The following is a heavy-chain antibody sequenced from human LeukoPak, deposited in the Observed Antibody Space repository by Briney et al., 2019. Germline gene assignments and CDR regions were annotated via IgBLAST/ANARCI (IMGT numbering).Heavy chain of an antibody. Sequence: ASVKVSCKASGGTFSSYAISWVRQAPGQGLEWMGGIIPIFGTANYAQKFQGRVTITADESTSTAYMELSSLRSEDTAVYYCARAELRFLEWLLPHDYWGQGTLVTVSS. CDR3: ARAELRFLEWLLPHDY. V-gene: IGHV1-69*01. J-gene: IGHJ4*02. CDR1: GGTFSSYA. CDR2: IIPIFGTA. D-gene: IGHD3-3*01.